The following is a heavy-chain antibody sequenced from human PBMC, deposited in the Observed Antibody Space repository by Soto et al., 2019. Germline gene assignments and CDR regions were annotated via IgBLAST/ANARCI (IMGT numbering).Heavy chain of an antibody. D-gene: IGHD3-3*01. V-gene: IGHV6-1*01. CDR1: GDSVSSNSAA. CDR2: TYYRSRWYY. Sequence: SQTLSLTCAISGDSVSSNSAAWNWIRQSPSRGLEWLGRTYYRSRWYYDYAVSVKSRITINPDTSKNQFSLHLNSVSPEDTAVYYCARDGGTGDDFWDYWGQGNLVTVSS. J-gene: IGHJ4*02. CDR3: ARDGGTGDDFWDY.